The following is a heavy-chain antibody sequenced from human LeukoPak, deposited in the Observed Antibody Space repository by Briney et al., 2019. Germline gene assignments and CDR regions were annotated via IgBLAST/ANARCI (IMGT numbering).Heavy chain of an antibody. CDR3: AKSHSLEYRGYFDY. Sequence: PGGTLRLSCATSGFTFSVYAMSWVRQAPGKGLESVSTISDSGGSTYYADSVKGRFTISRGNSKHALYLLMNELSAEDMAVYYCAKSHSLEYRGYFDYWGQGTLVTVSS. J-gene: IGHJ4*02. CDR2: ISDSGGST. D-gene: IGHD2/OR15-2a*01. V-gene: IGHV3-23*01. CDR1: GFTFSVYA.